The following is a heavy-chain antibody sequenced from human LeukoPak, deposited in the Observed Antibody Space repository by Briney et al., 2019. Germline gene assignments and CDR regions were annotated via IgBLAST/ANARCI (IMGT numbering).Heavy chain of an antibody. J-gene: IGHJ4*02. V-gene: IGHV1-2*02. D-gene: IGHD5-18*01. CDR3: ARSRGYSYGYGDYGY. CDR1: GYTFTGYY. Sequence: ASVKVSCKASGYTFTGYYMHWVRQAPGQGLEWMGWINPNSGGTSYAQKFQDRVTMTRDMSTSTVYMELSSLRSEDTAVYYCARSRGYSYGYGDYGYWGQGTLVTVSS. CDR2: INPNSGGT.